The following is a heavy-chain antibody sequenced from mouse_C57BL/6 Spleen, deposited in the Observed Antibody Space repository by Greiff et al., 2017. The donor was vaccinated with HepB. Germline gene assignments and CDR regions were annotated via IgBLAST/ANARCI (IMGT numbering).Heavy chain of an antibody. CDR3: ARWTVVATPFDY. V-gene: IGHV1-82*01. CDR2: IYPGDGDT. CDR1: GYAFSSSW. J-gene: IGHJ2*01. D-gene: IGHD1-1*01. Sequence: QVQLQQSGPELVKPGASVKISCKASGYAFSSSWMNGVKQRPGKGLEWIGRIYPGDGDTNYNGKFKGKATLTADKSSSTAYMQLSSLTSEDSAVYFCARWTVVATPFDYWGQGTTLTVSS.